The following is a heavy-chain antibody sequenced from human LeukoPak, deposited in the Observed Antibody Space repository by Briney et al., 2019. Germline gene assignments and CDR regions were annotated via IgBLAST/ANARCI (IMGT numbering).Heavy chain of an antibody. V-gene: IGHV4-59*12. J-gene: IGHJ2*01. Sequence: SETLSLTCTVSGGSISGYYWSWIRQPPGKGLEWIGYMYYSGRSNYNPSLKSRVTMSVDTSKNQFSLKLSSVTAADTAVYYCASGLDYDSSGYYPHWYFDLWGRGTLVTVSS. CDR1: GGSISGYY. CDR2: MYYSGRS. D-gene: IGHD3-22*01. CDR3: ASGLDYDSSGYYPHWYFDL.